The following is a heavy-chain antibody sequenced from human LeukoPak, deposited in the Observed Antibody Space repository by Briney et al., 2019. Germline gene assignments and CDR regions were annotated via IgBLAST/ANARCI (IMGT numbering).Heavy chain of an antibody. D-gene: IGHD2-15*01. Sequence: GGSLRLSCAASGFTFSSYAMSWVRQAPGKGLERVSHISGSGDTTYYADSVKGRFTISRDNAKNTLYLEMSSLRAEDTAVYHCASDSPHYGMDVWGQGTTVTVSS. CDR3: ASDSPHYGMDV. CDR2: ISGSGDTT. V-gene: IGHV3-23*01. CDR1: GFTFSSYA. J-gene: IGHJ6*02.